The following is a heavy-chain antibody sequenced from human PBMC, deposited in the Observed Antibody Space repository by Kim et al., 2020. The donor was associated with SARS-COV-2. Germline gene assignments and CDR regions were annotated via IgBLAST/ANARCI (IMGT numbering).Heavy chain of an antibody. V-gene: IGHV3-7*01. CDR3: ARKNGMDV. CDR1: GFIFSSHW. Sequence: GGSLRLSCAASGFIFSSHWMTWVRQAPGKGLEWVANIKRDGSEKYYVDSVKGRFTISRDNAKDSVYLQMNSLRAEDTAVYYCARKNGMDVWGQVTTVTAS. J-gene: IGHJ6*02. CDR2: IKRDGSEK.